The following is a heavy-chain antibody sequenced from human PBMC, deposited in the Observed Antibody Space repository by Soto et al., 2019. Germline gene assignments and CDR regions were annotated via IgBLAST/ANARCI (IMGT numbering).Heavy chain of an antibody. D-gene: IGHD4-4*01. V-gene: IGHV3-30-3*01. CDR1: GFTFSSFA. Sequence: QVQLVESGGGVVQPGRSLRLSCAASGFTFSSFAMHWVRQAPGKGLEWVAVISNDGTNTYYADSVKGRLTISRDNSKNTLYLQMNSLRVEDTAVYSCARGTRVNSSFDLWGQGTLVTVSS. CDR2: ISNDGTNT. CDR3: ARGTRVNSSFDL. J-gene: IGHJ5*02.